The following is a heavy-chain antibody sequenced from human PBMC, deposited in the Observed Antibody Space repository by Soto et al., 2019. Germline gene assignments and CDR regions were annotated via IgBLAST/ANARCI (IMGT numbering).Heavy chain of an antibody. J-gene: IGHJ3*02. CDR1: GFTFSSYA. D-gene: IGHD3-22*01. V-gene: IGHV3-23*01. Sequence: GGSLRLSCAASGFTFSSYAMSWVRQAPGKGLEWVSAISGSGGSTYYADSVKGRFTISRDNSKNTLYLQMNSLRAEDTAVYYCAKDLIGALGKVDAFDIWGQGTMVTVSS. CDR2: ISGSGGST. CDR3: AKDLIGALGKVDAFDI.